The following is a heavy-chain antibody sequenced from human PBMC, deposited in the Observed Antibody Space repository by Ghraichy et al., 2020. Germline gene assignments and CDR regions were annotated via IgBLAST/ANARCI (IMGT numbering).Heavy chain of an antibody. J-gene: IGHJ2*01. V-gene: IGHV1-46*01. D-gene: IGHD2-2*02. CDR3: ARDPRPGYCSSTSCDSFVGWYFDL. CDR2: INPSGGST. CDR1: GYTFTSYY. Sequence: ASVKVSCKAFGYTFTSYYMHWVRQAPGQGLEWMGIINPSGGSTSYAQKFQGRVTMTRDTSTSTVYMELSSLRSEDTAVYYCARDPRPGYCSSTSCDSFVGWYFDLWGRGTLVTVSS.